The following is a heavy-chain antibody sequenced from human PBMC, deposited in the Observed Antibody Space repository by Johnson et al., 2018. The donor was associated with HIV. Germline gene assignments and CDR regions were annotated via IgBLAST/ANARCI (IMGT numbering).Heavy chain of an antibody. D-gene: IGHD6-19*01. Sequence: VQLVESGGGLKQPGGSLRLSCAASGFTFSSYDMHWVRQATGKGLEWVSTIGTAGDTYYPGSVKGRFTVSREDAKNSLYLQMNSLRAEDTAVYYCARDRTPAADLWYSSGWYDAFDIWGQGTMVTVSS. CDR2: IGTAGDT. CDR3: ARDRTPAADLWYSSGWYDAFDI. J-gene: IGHJ3*02. V-gene: IGHV3-13*01. CDR1: GFTFSSYD.